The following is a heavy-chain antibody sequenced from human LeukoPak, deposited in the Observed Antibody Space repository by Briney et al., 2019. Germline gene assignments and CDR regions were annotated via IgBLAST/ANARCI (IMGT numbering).Heavy chain of an antibody. V-gene: IGHV3-48*01. J-gene: IGHJ5*02. CDR3: ASRVRSTSGFDP. D-gene: IGHD3-3*01. Sequence: GGSLRLSCAASGFTFSSYAMSWVRQAPGKGLEWVSYISSSSSTIYYADSVKGRFTISRDNAKNTLYLQLNSLRVEDTAIYYCASRVRSTSGFDPWGQGTLVTVSS. CDR1: GFTFSSYA. CDR2: ISSSSSTI.